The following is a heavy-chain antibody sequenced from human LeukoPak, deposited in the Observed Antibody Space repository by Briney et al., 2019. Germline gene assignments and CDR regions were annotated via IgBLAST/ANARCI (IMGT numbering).Heavy chain of an antibody. CDR2: FSNSGTT. J-gene: IGHJ4*02. CDR3: ARDRPGVGATWRPRTGFDY. D-gene: IGHD1-26*01. V-gene: IGHV4-59*01. CDR1: GGSISDYY. Sequence: SETLSLTCTVSGGSISDYYWSWIRQPPGKGLEWIGYFSNSGTTNQNPSLKSRVTISVDTSKNQFSLKLSSVTAADTAVYYCARDRPGVGATWRPRTGFDYWGQGTLVTVSS.